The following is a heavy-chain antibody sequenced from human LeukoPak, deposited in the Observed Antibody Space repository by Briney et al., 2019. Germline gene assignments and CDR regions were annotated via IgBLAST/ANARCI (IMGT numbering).Heavy chain of an antibody. CDR3: ARDRHYYESSGYYLFMGV. V-gene: IGHV3-48*03. CDR2: ISRSGSTI. CDR1: GFTFSSYE. Sequence: GGSLRLSCAASGFTFSSYEMNWVRQAPGKGLEWVSYISRSGSTIYYADSVKGRFTISRDNAKNSLYLQMNSLRAEDTAVYYCARDRHYYESSGYYLFMGVWGKGTTVTISS. J-gene: IGHJ6*03. D-gene: IGHD3-22*01.